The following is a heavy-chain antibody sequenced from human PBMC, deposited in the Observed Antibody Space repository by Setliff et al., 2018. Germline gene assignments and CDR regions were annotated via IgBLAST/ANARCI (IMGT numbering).Heavy chain of an antibody. CDR1: GDSINPYY. D-gene: IGHD3-22*01. CDR3: ARYRNYFDSSGQTQYYFDY. CDR2: IYYSGAT. V-gene: IGHV4-59*01. Sequence: SETLSLTCSVSGDSINPYYWTWIRQPPGKGLEWIGFIYYSGATTYNPSLKSRVTIPVDTSKNQFSLNLNSVTAADTAVYYCARYRNYFDSSGQTQYYFDYWGQGTLVTVS. J-gene: IGHJ4*02.